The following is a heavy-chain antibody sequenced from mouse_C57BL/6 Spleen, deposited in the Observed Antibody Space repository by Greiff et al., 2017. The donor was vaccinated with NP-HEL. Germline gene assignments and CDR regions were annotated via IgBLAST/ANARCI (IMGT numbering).Heavy chain of an antibody. D-gene: IGHD2-2*01. Sequence: VQLQQSGAELVRPGASVTLSCKASGYTFTDYEMHWVKQTPVHGLEWIGAIDPETGGTAYNQKFKGKAILTADKSSSTAYMELRSLTSEDSAVYYCTRLVTTDYFDYWGQGTTLTVSS. J-gene: IGHJ2*01. V-gene: IGHV1-15*01. CDR1: GYTFTDYE. CDR2: IDPETGGT. CDR3: TRLVTTDYFDY.